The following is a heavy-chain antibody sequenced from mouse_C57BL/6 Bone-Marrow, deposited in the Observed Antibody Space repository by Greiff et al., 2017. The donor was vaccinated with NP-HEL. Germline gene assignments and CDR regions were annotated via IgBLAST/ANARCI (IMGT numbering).Heavy chain of an antibody. D-gene: IGHD5-1-1*01. CDR1: GYAFSSSW. V-gene: IGHV1-82*01. CDR2: LYPGDGDT. CDR3: AQTYQAWFAY. Sequence: QVQLQQSGPELVKPGASVKISCKASGYAFSSSWMNWVKQRPGKGLEWIGRLYPGDGDTNYNGKFKGKATLTADKSSSPAYMQLSSLTSEDSAVYFCAQTYQAWFAYWGQGTLVTVSA. J-gene: IGHJ3*01.